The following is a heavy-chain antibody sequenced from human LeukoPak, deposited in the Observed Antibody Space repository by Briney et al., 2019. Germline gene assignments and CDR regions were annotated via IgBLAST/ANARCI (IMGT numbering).Heavy chain of an antibody. CDR3: ARPNLCSYGFSDY. CDR1: GGSISSSSYY. CDR2: IYYSGST. V-gene: IGHV4-39*01. Sequence: PSEALSLTCTVSGGSISSSSYYWGWIRQPPGKGLEWIGSIYYSGSTYYNPSLKSRVTISVDTSKNQFSLKLSSVTAADTAVYYCARPNLCSYGFSDYWGQGTLVTVSS. D-gene: IGHD5-18*01. J-gene: IGHJ4*02.